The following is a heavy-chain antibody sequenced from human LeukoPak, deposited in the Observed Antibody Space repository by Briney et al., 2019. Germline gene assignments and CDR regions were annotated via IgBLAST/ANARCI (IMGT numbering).Heavy chain of an antibody. Sequence: PSQTLSLTCAVSGGSISSGGYYWSWIRQPPGKGLEWIGYIYYSGSTNYNPSLKSRVTISVDTSKNQFSLKLSSVTAADTAVYYCARTPWDSSGWYADYWGQGTLVTVSS. J-gene: IGHJ4*02. CDR2: IYYSGST. CDR1: GGSISSGGYY. CDR3: ARTPWDSSGWYADY. V-gene: IGHV4-61*08. D-gene: IGHD6-19*01.